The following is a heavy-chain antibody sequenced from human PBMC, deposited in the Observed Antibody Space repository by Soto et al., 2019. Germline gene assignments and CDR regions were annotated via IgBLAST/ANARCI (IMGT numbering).Heavy chain of an antibody. CDR3: CHTWV. V-gene: IGHV3-7*01. Sequence: EVQMVESGGGLVQPGGSLRLSCAASGFSISDYWMSWVRQAPGKGLEWVGNINEDGSEENYVNSVEGRFTISRDNARNSLYMEMNSLRVEDTAVSYCCHTWVWGQGTLVTVSS. J-gene: IGHJ4*02. D-gene: IGHD1-26*01. CDR1: GFSISDYW. CDR2: INEDGSEE.